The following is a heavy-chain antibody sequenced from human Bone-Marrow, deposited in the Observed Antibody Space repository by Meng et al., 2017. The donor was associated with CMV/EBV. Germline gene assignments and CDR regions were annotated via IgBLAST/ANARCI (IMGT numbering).Heavy chain of an antibody. J-gene: IGHJ4*02. CDR3: ARHRLGMSDILN. CDR2: IYYSGST. D-gene: IGHD3-9*01. Sequence: SEILSLTCPVSGGSISSSSYYWGWIRQPPGKGVEWIGSIYYSGSTYYNPSLKCRVTISVDTSKNQFSLKLSSVTAADTAVYYCARHRLGMSDILNWGQGTLVTVSS. CDR1: GGSISSSSYY. V-gene: IGHV4-39*01.